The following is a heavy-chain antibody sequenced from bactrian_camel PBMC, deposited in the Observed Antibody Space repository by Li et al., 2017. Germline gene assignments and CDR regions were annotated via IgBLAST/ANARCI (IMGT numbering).Heavy chain of an antibody. J-gene: IGHJ4*01. CDR3: AASGLSRGRDWRKDADY. CDR1: GYSTSRRC. V-gene: IGHV3S9*01. Sequence: HVQLVESGGGSVQAGGSLRLSCAAPGYSTSRRCMAYFRQGPGKEREGVAGIDMDGSTVYADSVKGRFTISKDNAKNTLYLQMDSLIPEDTAMYYCAASGLSRGRDWRKDADYWGHGTQVTVS. D-gene: IGHD3*01. CDR2: IDMDGST.